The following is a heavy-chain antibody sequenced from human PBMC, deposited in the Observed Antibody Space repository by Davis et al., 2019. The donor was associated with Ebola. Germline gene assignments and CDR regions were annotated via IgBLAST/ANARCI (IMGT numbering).Heavy chain of an antibody. D-gene: IGHD4-17*01. V-gene: IGHV3-30*03. CDR2: ISYDGSNK. J-gene: IGHJ4*02. CDR3: ARHDYGDSHFDY. CDR1: GFTFSAYW. Sequence: GGSLRLSCEASGFTFSAYWMTWVRQAPGKGLEWVAVISYDGSNKYYADSVKGRFTISRDNSKNTLYLQMNSLRAEDTAVYYCARHDYGDSHFDYWGQGTLVTVSS.